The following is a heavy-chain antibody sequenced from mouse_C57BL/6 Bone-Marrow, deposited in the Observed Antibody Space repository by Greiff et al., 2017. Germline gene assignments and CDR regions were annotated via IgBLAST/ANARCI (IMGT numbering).Heavy chain of an antibody. CDR2: INPNNGGT. CDR1: GYTFTDYY. CDR3: ARWIYYGNYYAMDY. Sequence: EVQLQQSGPELVKPGASVKISCKASGYTFTDYYMNWVKQSHGKSLEWIGDINPNNGGTSYNQKFKGKATLTVDKSSSTAYMELRSLTSEDSAVYYCARWIYYGNYYAMDYWGQGTSVTVSS. J-gene: IGHJ4*01. D-gene: IGHD2-1*01. V-gene: IGHV1-26*01.